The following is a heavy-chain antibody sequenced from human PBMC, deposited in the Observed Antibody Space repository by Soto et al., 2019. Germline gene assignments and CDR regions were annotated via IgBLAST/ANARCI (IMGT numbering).Heavy chain of an antibody. Sequence: SVPVSCNASGGTFSSYAISWVRQAPGQGLEWMGGIIPIFGTANYAQKFQGRVTITADESTSTAYMELSSLRSEDTAVYYCARGDSSHAFDTWGQGTMVTVSS. CDR2: IIPIFGTA. V-gene: IGHV1-69*01. J-gene: IGHJ3*02. CDR3: ARGDSSHAFDT. D-gene: IGHD3-22*01. CDR1: GGTFSSYA.